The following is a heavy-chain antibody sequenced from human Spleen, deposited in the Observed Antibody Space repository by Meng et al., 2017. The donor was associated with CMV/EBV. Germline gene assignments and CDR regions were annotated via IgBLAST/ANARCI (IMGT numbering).Heavy chain of an antibody. J-gene: IGHJ3*02. V-gene: IGHV3-30-3*01. D-gene: IGHD3-3*01. CDR1: GFTFSSYA. CDR2: ISYDGSNK. Sequence: GESLKLYCAASGFTFSSYAMHWVRQAPGKGLEWVAVISYDGSNKYYADSVKGRFTITRDNSKNTLYLQMNSLSAEDTAVYYCARDLGRTYYDFWSGYYRRDDAFDIWGQGTMVTVSS. CDR3: ARDLGRTYYDFWSGYYRRDDAFDI.